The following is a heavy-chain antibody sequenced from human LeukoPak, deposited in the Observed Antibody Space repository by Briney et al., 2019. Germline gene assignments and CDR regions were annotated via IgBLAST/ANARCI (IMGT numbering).Heavy chain of an antibody. Sequence: GGSLRLSCAASGFTFSSYSMNWVRQAPGKGLEWVSSISSSSSYIYYADSVKGRFTISRHNSKNTLYLQMNSLRAEDTAVYYCALGAKGHAFDIWGQGTMVTVSS. CDR2: ISSSSSYI. CDR1: GFTFSSYS. CDR3: ALGAKGHAFDI. V-gene: IGHV3-21*04. D-gene: IGHD3-16*01. J-gene: IGHJ3*02.